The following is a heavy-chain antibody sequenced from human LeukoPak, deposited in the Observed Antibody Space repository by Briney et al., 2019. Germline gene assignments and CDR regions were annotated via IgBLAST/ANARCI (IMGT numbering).Heavy chain of an antibody. CDR3: ARDWDYDSSGFNAFDI. CDR1: GFTVSSNY. CDR2: ISSSSSTI. Sequence: GGSLRLSCAASGFTVSSNYMSWVRQAPGKGLEWVSYISSSSSTIYYADSVKGRFTISRDNAKNSLYLQMNSLRAEDTAVYYCARDWDYDSSGFNAFDIWGQGTMVTVSS. D-gene: IGHD3-22*01. J-gene: IGHJ3*02. V-gene: IGHV3-48*01.